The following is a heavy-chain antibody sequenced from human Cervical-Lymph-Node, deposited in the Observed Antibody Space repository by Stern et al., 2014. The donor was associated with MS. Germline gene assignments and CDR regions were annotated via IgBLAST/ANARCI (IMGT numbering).Heavy chain of an antibody. CDR3: AKEKWVPATAEIDY. J-gene: IGHJ4*02. CDR1: GFTFSSCA. Sequence: EVQLVESGGGLLQPGGSLRLSGEASGFTFSSCAMTWVRQAPGKGLEWVPSIGAHGVATYYVDSVKGRFAISRDNSKNTVYLEMSSLRVDDTAVYFCAKEKWVPATAEIDYWGQGTLVTVSS. V-gene: IGHV3-23*04. CDR2: IGAHGVAT. D-gene: IGHD2-2*01.